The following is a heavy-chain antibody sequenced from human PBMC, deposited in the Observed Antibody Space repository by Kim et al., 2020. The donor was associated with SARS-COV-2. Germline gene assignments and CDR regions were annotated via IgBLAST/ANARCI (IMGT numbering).Heavy chain of an antibody. J-gene: IGHJ6*02. V-gene: IGHV1-18*01. D-gene: IGHD3-9*01. Sequence: ASVKVSCKASGYTFTSYGISWVRQAPGQGLEWMGWISAYNGNTNYAQKLQGRVTMTTDTSTSTAYMELRSLRSDDTAVYYCARDQGKTGLRYFDWLPTYYYYGMDVWGQGTTVTVSS. CDR3: ARDQGKTGLRYFDWLPTYYYYGMDV. CDR1: GYTFTSYG. CDR2: ISAYNGNT.